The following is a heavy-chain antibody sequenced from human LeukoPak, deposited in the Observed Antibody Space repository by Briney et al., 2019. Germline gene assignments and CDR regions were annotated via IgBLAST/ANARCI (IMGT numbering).Heavy chain of an antibody. CDR1: GGSISSSSYY. J-gene: IGHJ5*02. Sequence: SETLSLTCTVSGGSISSSSYYWGWIRQPPGKGLEWIGSIYYSGSTYYNPSLKSRVTISVDTSKNQFSLKLSSVTAADTAVYYCARVLIPAAIRNWFDLWGQGTLVTVSS. CDR2: IYYSGST. D-gene: IGHD2-2*02. CDR3: ARVLIPAAIRNWFDL. V-gene: IGHV4-39*07.